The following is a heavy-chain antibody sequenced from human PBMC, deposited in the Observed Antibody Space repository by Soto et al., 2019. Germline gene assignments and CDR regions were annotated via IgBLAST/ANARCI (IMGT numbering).Heavy chain of an antibody. J-gene: IGHJ5*02. D-gene: IGHD3-3*01. CDR2: ISYDGSNK. Sequence: PGGSLRLSCAASGFTFSSYAMHWVRQAPGKGLEWVAVISYDGSNKYYADSVKGRFTISRDNSKNTLYLQMNSLRAEDTAVYYCARSGFTIFGVVTENNWFDPWGQGTLVTVSS. V-gene: IGHV3-30-3*01. CDR3: ARSGFTIFGVVTENNWFDP. CDR1: GFTFSSYA.